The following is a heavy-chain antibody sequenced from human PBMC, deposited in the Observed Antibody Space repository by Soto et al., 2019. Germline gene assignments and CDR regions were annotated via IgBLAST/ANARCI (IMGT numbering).Heavy chain of an antibody. J-gene: IGHJ4*02. CDR1: GFTFSTYT. CDR2: TGCCSGSGT. D-gene: IGHD3-22*01. Sequence: PGGSLRLSCAASGFTFSTYTMNWVRQAPGKGLEWVSGTGCCSGSGTYYADFVKGRFTISRDNSKNMVFLQMNGLRAEDTAVYYCFLYYYDSSGYYYFGYWGQGTLVTVSS. V-gene: IGHV3-23*01. CDR3: FLYYYDSSGYYYFGY.